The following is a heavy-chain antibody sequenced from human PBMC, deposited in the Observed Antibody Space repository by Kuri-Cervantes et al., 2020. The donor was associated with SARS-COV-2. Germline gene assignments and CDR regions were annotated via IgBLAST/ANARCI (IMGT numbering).Heavy chain of an antibody. CDR2: INHSGST. D-gene: IGHD3-16*01. CDR1: GGSFSGYY. CDR3: ARATIGGGWFDP. J-gene: IGHJ5*02. V-gene: IGHV4-34*01. Sequence: SETLSLSCAVYGGSFSGYYWSWIRQPPGKGLEWIGEINHSGSTNYNPSLKSRVTISVDTSKNQFSLKLSSVTAADTAVYYCARATIGGGWFDPWGQGTLVTRLL.